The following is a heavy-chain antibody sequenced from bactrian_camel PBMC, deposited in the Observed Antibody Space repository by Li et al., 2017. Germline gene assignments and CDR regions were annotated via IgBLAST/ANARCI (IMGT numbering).Heavy chain of an antibody. V-gene: IGHV3S53*01. J-gene: IGHJ4*01. D-gene: IGHD2*01. CDR1: KYPFLIYC. Sequence: HVQLVESGGGSVQAGGSLRLSCAPSKYPFLIYCMAWFRQPPGKEREGVASLASDGSSIYANSLKGRFSISKDNARNWLDLQMDSLEPGDTARYYCAADRRRHGPPSLRPGDYSVWGQGTQVTVS. CDR3: AADRRRHGPPSLRPGDYSV. CDR2: LASDGSS.